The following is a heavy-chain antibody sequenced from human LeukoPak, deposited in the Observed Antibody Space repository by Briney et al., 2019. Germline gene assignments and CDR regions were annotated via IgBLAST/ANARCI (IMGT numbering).Heavy chain of an antibody. CDR1: GGTFSNYA. J-gene: IGHJ4*02. CDR3: ARGVMEYYYDSSGYYFDY. V-gene: IGHV1-69*01. D-gene: IGHD3-22*01. CDR2: IIPVFGTA. Sequence: SVKVSCKASGGTFSNYAISWVRQAPGQGLEWMGGIIPVFGTANYAQKFQGRVTITADESTSTAYMELSSLRSEDTAVYYCARGVMEYYYDSSGYYFDYWGQGTLVTVSS.